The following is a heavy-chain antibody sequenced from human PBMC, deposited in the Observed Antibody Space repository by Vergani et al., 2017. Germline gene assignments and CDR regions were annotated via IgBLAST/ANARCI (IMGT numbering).Heavy chain of an antibody. CDR3: AKHGLIVATITLPYYFDY. D-gene: IGHD5-12*01. CDR2: INPNSGGT. Sequence: QVQLVQSGAEVKKPGASVKVSCKASGYTFTSYGISWVRQAPGQGLEWMGWINPNSGGTNYAQKFQGRVTMTRDTSISTAYMELSRLRSDDTAVYYCAKHGLIVATITLPYYFDYWGQGTLVTVSS. J-gene: IGHJ4*02. CDR1: GYTFTSYG. V-gene: IGHV1-2*02.